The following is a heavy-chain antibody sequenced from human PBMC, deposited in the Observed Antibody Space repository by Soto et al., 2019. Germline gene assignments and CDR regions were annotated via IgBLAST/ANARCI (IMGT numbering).Heavy chain of an antibody. Sequence: GESLKISCKGSGYSFTSYWIAWVRQMPGKGLEWMGIIYPGDSDTRYSPSFQGQVTISADKSISTAYLQWSSLKASDTAMFYCARQRGYSGYDYDFDYWGQETQVTVSS. CDR3: ARQRGYSGYDYDFDY. CDR2: IYPGDSDT. J-gene: IGHJ4*02. CDR1: GYSFTSYW. V-gene: IGHV5-51*01. D-gene: IGHD5-12*01.